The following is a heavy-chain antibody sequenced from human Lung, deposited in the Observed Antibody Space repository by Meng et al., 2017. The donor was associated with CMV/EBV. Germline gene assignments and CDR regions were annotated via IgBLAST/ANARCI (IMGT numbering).Heavy chain of an antibody. J-gene: IGHJ6*01. D-gene: IGHD6-13*01. CDR1: GFTFSDYY. V-gene: IGHV3-11*04. Sequence: SCAASGFTFSDYYMSWIRQAPGKGLEWVSYISSSGSTIYYADSVKGRFTISRDNAKNSLYLQMNSLRAEDTAVYYCAREKQLVPHYYYGMAVWGPWNXV. CDR3: AREKQLVPHYYYGMAV. CDR2: ISSSGSTI.